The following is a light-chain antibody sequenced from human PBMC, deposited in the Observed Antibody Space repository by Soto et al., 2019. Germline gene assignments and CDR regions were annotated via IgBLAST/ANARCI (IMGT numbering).Light chain of an antibody. Sequence: QFALTQPASVSGSPGQSISISCTGTSSDVGAYNFVSWYQQHPGKAPKLMIYEVSNRPSGVSNRFSGSKSGNTASLTISGLQAEDEADYYCSSYTSSSTLVFGSGTKLTVL. J-gene: IGLJ1*01. CDR3: SSYTSSSTLV. CDR1: SSDVGAYNF. CDR2: EVS. V-gene: IGLV2-14*01.